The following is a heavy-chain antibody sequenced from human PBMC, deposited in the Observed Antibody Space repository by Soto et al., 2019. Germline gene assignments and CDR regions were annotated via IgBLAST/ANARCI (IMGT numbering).Heavy chain of an antibody. CDR1: GGSLSGYY. V-gene: IGHV4-34*01. J-gene: IGHJ4*02. D-gene: IGHD5-12*01. CDR3: ARGHAGVVATH. CDR2: VKDGGHT. Sequence: QVQLQQWGAGLLKPSETLSLNCDVTGGSLSGYYWSWIRQPPGKGLEWIGEVKDGGHTNYSPSRRSRVTISSDTSHSQFSLRLNLVSAADTGVFYCARGHAGVVATHWDQGSLVTVSS.